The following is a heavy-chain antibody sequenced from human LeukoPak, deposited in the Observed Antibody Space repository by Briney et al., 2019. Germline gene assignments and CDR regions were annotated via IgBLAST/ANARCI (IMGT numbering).Heavy chain of an antibody. V-gene: IGHV4-4*07. CDR1: GGSISNYY. CDR3: ARDRYDSVYNWFYP. J-gene: IGHJ5*02. Sequence: SETLSLTCTVSGGSISNYYWSWIRQPAGKGLEWIGRIYSSGSTNYNPSLKSRVTMSVDTSKNHFSLRLSSVTAADTAVYYCARDRYDSVYNWFYPWGQGTLVTASS. CDR2: IYSSGST. D-gene: IGHD3-22*01.